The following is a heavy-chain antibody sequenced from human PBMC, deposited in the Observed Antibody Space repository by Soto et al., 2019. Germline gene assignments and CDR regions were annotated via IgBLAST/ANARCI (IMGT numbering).Heavy chain of an antibody. CDR1: GFTFSSYA. Sequence: PGGSLRLSCSASGFTFSSYAMHWVRQAPGKGLEYVSAISSNGGSTYYADSVKGRFTISRDNSKNTLYLQMNSLRAEDTAVYYCAKGGRGTYYYYYGVDVWGQGTTVTVSS. D-gene: IGHD1-1*01. J-gene: IGHJ6*02. CDR3: AKGGRGTYYYYYGVDV. V-gene: IGHV3-64*04. CDR2: ISSNGGST.